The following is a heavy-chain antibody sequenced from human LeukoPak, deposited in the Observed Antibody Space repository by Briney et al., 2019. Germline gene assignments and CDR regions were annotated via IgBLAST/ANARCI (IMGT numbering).Heavy chain of an antibody. CDR1: GYSFTSYW. Sequence: GESLKISCSGSGYSFTSYWIGWVRQMPGKGLEWMGIIYPADSDTRYNPSFEGQVTISADISSRTAYLQWSSLKASDTAMYYCARHGEGYYFDYWGQGTLVTVSS. V-gene: IGHV5-51*01. CDR2: IYPADSDT. J-gene: IGHJ4*02. CDR3: ARHGEGYYFDY.